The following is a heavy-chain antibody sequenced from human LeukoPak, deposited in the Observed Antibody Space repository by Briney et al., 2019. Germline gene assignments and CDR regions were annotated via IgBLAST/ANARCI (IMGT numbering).Heavy chain of an antibody. D-gene: IGHD3-10*01. CDR1: GGTFSSYA. V-gene: IGHV1-69*13. Sequence: GASVKVSCKASGGTFSSYAISWVRQAPGQGLEWMGGIIPIFGTANYAQKFQSRVTITADESTSTAYMELSSLRSEDTAVYYCASPRGVSLYYFDYWGQGTLVTVSS. CDR2: IIPIFGTA. CDR3: ASPRGVSLYYFDY. J-gene: IGHJ4*02.